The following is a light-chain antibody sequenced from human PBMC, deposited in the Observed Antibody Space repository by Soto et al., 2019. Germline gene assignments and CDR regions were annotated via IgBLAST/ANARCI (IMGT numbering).Light chain of an antibody. CDR3: QQRNNWPWLT. V-gene: IGKV3-11*01. CDR2: DIS. Sequence: EIVLTQSPATLSLSPGERATLSCRASQSVKNYLAWYQQKPGQAPRLLIYDISNRATGTPARFSGSGSGADFTLTISSLEAEDFAVYYCQQRNNWPWLTFGGGTRVEIK. J-gene: IGKJ4*01. CDR1: QSVKNY.